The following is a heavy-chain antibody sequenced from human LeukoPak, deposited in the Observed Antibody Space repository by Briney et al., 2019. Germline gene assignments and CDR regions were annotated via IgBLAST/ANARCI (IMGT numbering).Heavy chain of an antibody. Sequence: SETLSLTCTVSGGSISSDSYYWTWIRQPAGKGLEWIGRIYTTGNTNYNSSLKSRVTISVDTSKNQFSLKLSSVTAADTAVYYCARAGITGTEFDYWGQGTLVTVSS. CDR3: ARAGITGTEFDY. CDR1: GGSISSDSYY. CDR2: IYTTGNT. J-gene: IGHJ4*02. D-gene: IGHD1-20*01. V-gene: IGHV4-61*02.